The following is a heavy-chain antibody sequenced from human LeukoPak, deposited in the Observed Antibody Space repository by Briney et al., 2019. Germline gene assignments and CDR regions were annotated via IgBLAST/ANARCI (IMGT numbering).Heavy chain of an antibody. V-gene: IGHV3-21*01. J-gene: IGHJ4*02. CDR3: ASATTSIAVAGTDY. CDR2: ISSSSSYI. CDR1: GFTFSSYS. Sequence: GGSLRLSCAASGFTFSSYSMNWVRQAPGKGLEWVSSISSSSSYIYYADSVKGRFTISRDNAKNSLYLQMNSLRAEDTAVYYCASATTSIAVAGTDYWDQGTLVTVSS. D-gene: IGHD6-19*01.